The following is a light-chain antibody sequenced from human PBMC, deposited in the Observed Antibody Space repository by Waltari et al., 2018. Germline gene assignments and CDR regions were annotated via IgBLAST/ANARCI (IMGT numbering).Light chain of an antibody. CDR1: QDISGS. V-gene: IGKV1-NL1*01. CDR3: QQYYAVPYT. Sequence: DIQMTQSPSSLSASVGERVTITCRATQDISGSLAWFQQRPGMAPKLLLYGASVLETGVPSRFSGSESGTGYALTISSLQPEDFATYYCQQYYAVPYTFGQGTKLEIK. J-gene: IGKJ2*01. CDR2: GAS.